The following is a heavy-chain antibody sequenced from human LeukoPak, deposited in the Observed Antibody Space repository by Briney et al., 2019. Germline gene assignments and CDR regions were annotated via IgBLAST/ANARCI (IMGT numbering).Heavy chain of an antibody. CDR2: INPSGGST. J-gene: IGHJ3*02. D-gene: IGHD3-22*01. Sequence: ASVKVSCKASGYTFTNYYMHWVRQAPGQGLEWMGMINPSGGSTSNAQKFQGRVTMTRDMSTSTVYMELSSLRSEDTAVYYCAREDYYDTHDAFDIWGQGTMVTVSS. CDR3: AREDYYDTHDAFDI. CDR1: GYTFTNYY. V-gene: IGHV1-46*01.